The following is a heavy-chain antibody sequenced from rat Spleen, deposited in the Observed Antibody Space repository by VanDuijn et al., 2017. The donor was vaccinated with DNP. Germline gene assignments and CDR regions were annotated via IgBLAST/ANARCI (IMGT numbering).Heavy chain of an antibody. Sequence: QVQLKESGPGLVQPSQTLSLTCTVSGFSLTNYHVDWVRQPPGKGLEWLGVKWNNGGTDYNSAIISRLSISRDTSKSQVFLKMNSLQTDDTGTYYCTSDSLNSSSFVYWGQGSLVTVSS. CDR2: KWNNGGT. D-gene: IGHD1-2*01. J-gene: IGHJ3*01. CDR3: TSDSLNSSSFVY. CDR1: GFSLTNYH. V-gene: IGHV2-63*01.